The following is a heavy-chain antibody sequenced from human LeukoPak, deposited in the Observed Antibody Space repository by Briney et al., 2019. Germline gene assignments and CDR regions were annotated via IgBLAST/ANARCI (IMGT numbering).Heavy chain of an antibody. CDR1: GGSISSYY. Sequence: SETLSLTCTVSGGSISSYYWSWIRQPPGKGLEWIGEINHSGSTNYNPSLKSRVTISVDTSKNQFSLKLSSVTAADTAVYYCARRDLRGYSYGCADYWGQGTLVTVSS. CDR2: INHSGST. D-gene: IGHD5-18*01. J-gene: IGHJ4*02. V-gene: IGHV4-34*01. CDR3: ARRDLRGYSYGCADY.